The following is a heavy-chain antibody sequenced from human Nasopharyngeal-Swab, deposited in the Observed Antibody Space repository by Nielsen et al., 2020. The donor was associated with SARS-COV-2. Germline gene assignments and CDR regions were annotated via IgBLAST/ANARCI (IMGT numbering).Heavy chain of an antibody. D-gene: IGHD6-6*01. CDR2: ISYDGSEK. CDR3: AREWGIAARPSYYYFYGMDV. J-gene: IGHJ6*02. V-gene: IGHV3-30*03. Sequence: LSLTCEASRFTFSSYGMHWVRQAPGKGLEWVAVISYDGSEKYYADSVKGRFIISRDNSKNTVYLQMNSLRADDTAVYYCAREWGIAARPSYYYFYGMDVWGQGTTVTVSS. CDR1: RFTFSSYG.